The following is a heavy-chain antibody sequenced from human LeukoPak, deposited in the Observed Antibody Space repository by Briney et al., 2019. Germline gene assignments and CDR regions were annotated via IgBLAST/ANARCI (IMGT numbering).Heavy chain of an antibody. J-gene: IGHJ1*01. CDR1: GFTFSSYG. Sequence: GGSLRLSCAASGFTFSSYGMHWVRQAPGKGLEWVSTFGVGGSNTYYADSVKGRFTISRDNSKNTLYLQMNSLRAEDTAVYYCAKDGGGYYDSRGYPLWGQGTLVTISS. D-gene: IGHD3-22*01. CDR3: AKDGGGYYDSRGYPL. V-gene: IGHV3-23*01. CDR2: FGVGGSNT.